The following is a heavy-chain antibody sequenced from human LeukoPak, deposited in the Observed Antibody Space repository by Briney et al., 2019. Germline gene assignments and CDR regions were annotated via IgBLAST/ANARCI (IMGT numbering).Heavy chain of an antibody. V-gene: IGHV4-59*01. CDR1: GGSISSYY. Sequence: PSETLSLTCTVSGGSISSYYCSWIRQPPGKGLEWIGYIYYSGSTNYNPSLKSRVTISVDTSKNQFSLKLSSVTAADTAVYYCARVRDYDFWSGPDAYYFDYWGQGTLVTVSS. CDR2: IYYSGST. CDR3: ARVRDYDFWSGPDAYYFDY. D-gene: IGHD3-3*01. J-gene: IGHJ4*02.